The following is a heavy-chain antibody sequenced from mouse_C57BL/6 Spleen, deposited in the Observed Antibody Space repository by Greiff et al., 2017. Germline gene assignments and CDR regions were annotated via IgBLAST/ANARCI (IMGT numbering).Heavy chain of an antibody. CDR1: GFTFSSYG. V-gene: IGHV5-6*01. Sequence: EVKLMESGGDLVKPGGSLKLSCAASGFTFSSYGMSWVRQTPDKRLEWVATISSGGSYTYYPDSVKGRFTISRDNAKNTLYLQMSSLKSEDTAMYYCARPHYDYDDGLTGNPVYFDYWGQGTTLTVSS. D-gene: IGHD2-4*01. CDR3: ARPHYDYDDGLTGNPVYFDY. CDR2: ISSGGSYT. J-gene: IGHJ2*01.